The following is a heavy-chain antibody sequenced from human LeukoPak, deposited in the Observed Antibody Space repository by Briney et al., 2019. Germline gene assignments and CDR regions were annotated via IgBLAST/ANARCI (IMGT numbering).Heavy chain of an antibody. D-gene: IGHD2-8*01. Sequence: GGSLRLSCAASGFTLSSYAMGWVRQAPGKGLEWASIISSSGGSTYYADSVKDRFTISRDTSKNTLYLQMNSLRAEDTAVYYCAKRGTKSLHYFDNWGQGTLVTVSS. J-gene: IGHJ4*02. CDR1: GFTLSSYA. CDR2: ISSSGGST. V-gene: IGHV3-23*01. CDR3: AKRGTKSLHYFDN.